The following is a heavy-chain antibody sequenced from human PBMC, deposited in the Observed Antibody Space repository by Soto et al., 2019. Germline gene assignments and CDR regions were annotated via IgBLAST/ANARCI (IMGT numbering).Heavy chain of an antibody. V-gene: IGHV4-34*01. CDR3: AASITMLRGVTVFANWFDP. D-gene: IGHD3-10*01. CDR2: INHSVST. CDR1: GGCLSGYY. J-gene: IGHJ5*02. Sequence: KPSETLSLTCAVYGGCLSGYYWSWIRQPPGKGLEWIGEINHSVSTNYNPSLKSRVTISVDTSKNQFSLKLSSVTAADTAVYYCAASITMLRGVTVFANWFDPWGQGTLVIVSS.